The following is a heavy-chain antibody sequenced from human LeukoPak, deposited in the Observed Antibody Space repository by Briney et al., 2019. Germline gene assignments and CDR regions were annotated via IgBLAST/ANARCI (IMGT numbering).Heavy chain of an antibody. CDR3: ARSVGFLDTAMSYFDY. CDR1: GGSISSYY. D-gene: IGHD5-18*01. J-gene: IGHJ4*02. V-gene: IGHV4-59*01. Sequence: SETLSLTCTVSGGSISSYYWSWIRQPPGKGLEWIGYIYYSGSTNYNPSLKSRVTMSVDTSKNQFSLKLSSVTAADTAVYYCARSVGFLDTAMSYFDYWGQGTLVTVSS. CDR2: IYYSGST.